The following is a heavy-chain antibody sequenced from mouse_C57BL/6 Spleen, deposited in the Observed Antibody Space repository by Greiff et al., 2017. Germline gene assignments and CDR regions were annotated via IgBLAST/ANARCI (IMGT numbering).Heavy chain of an antibody. V-gene: IGHV3-6*01. CDR1: GYFITSGYY. Sequence: ESGPGLVKPSQSLSLTCSVTGYFITSGYYWNWIRQFPGNKLEWMGYISYDGSNNYNPFLKNRNSITRDTSKNQFFLKLNSVTTEDTATYYCAREGVHWYCDVWGTGTTVTVSS. J-gene: IGHJ1*03. CDR2: ISYDGSN. CDR3: AREGVHWYCDV.